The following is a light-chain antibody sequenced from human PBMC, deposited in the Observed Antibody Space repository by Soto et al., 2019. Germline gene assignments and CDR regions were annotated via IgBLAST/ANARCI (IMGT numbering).Light chain of an antibody. CDR2: DVS. J-gene: IGLJ1*01. CDR3: SSYPIVAILDV. V-gene: IGLV2-14*01. CDR1: SSDVGDYNY. Sequence: QSALTQPASVSGSPGQSITISCTGTSSDVGDYNYVSWYQQHPGKAPKLMIYDVSNRPSGVSNRFSGSKSGNTASLTISGLQAEDEFDYYCSSYPIVAILDVFGTGTKVTVL.